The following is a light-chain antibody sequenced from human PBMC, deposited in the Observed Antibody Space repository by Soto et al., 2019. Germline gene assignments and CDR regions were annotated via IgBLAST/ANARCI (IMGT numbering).Light chain of an antibody. CDR2: DVS. Sequence: QSALTQPRSVSGSPGQSVTISCTGTSSDVGAYNYVSWYQQHPGKAPELMIYDVSKRPSGVPDRCSGSKSGNTASLTISGLQAEDEADYYGCSYAGNYTYVFGTGTKLTVL. CDR3: CSYAGNYTYV. J-gene: IGLJ1*01. CDR1: SSDVGAYNY. V-gene: IGLV2-11*01.